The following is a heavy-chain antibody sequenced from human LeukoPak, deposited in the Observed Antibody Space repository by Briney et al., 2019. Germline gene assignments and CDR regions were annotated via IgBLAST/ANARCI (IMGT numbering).Heavy chain of an antibody. Sequence: PGGSLRLSCAASGFTVSSNYMSWVRQAPGKGLEWVSVIYSGGGTYYADSVKGRFTISRDNSKNTLYLQMNSLRAEDTAVYYCARDISQHYYYYGMDVWGQGTTVTVSS. CDR1: GFTVSSNY. J-gene: IGHJ6*02. V-gene: IGHV3-66*01. D-gene: IGHD1-14*01. CDR2: IYSGGGT. CDR3: ARDISQHYYYYGMDV.